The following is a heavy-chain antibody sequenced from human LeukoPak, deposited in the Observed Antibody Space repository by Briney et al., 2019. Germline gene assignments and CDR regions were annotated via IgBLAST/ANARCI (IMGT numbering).Heavy chain of an antibody. J-gene: IGHJ4*02. CDR1: GFTFSGHS. Sequence: GGSLRLSCAGSGFTFSGHSMNWVRQAPGKGLEWVSFISSSSSSIYYADAVKGRFTSSRDDANNSLYLRMNSLRAEDTAVYYCARDPDSSGWYYFDYWGQGSLVTVSS. CDR2: ISSSSSSI. V-gene: IGHV3-21*06. D-gene: IGHD6-19*01. CDR3: ARDPDSSGWYYFDY.